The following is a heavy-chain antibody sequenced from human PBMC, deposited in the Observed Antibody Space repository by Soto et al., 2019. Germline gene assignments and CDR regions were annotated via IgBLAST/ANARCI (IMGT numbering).Heavy chain of an antibody. D-gene: IGHD6-6*01. CDR3: ATSSIAARDYYYYGMDV. V-gene: IGHV3-53*01. CDR2: IYSGGST. J-gene: IGHJ6*02. Sequence: EVQLVESGGGLIQPGGSLRLSCAASGFTVSSNYMSWVRQAPGKGLEWVSVIYSGGSTYYADSVKGRFTISRDNSKNTLYLQMNSLRAEDTAVYYCATSSIAARDYYYYGMDVWGQGTTVTVSS. CDR1: GFTVSSNY.